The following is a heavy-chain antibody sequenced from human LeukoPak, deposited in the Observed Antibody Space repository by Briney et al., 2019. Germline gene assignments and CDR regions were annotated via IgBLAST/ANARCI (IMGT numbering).Heavy chain of an antibody. CDR3: AKDTYYGSGRYAKYYQH. D-gene: IGHD3-10*01. J-gene: IGHJ1*01. V-gene: IGHV3-23*01. CDR2: ISAGGGST. Sequence: GGSLRLSRAASRFTFSSYGMHWVRQAPGKGLEWVSAISAGGGSTYYADSVKGRFPISRDNSKNTLYLQMNSLRAEDTAVYYCAKDTYYGSGRYAKYYQHWGQGTLVTVSS. CDR1: RFTFSSYG.